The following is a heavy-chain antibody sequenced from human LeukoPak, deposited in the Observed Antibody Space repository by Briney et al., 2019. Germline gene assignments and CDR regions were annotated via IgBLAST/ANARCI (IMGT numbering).Heavy chain of an antibody. V-gene: IGHV4-4*08. D-gene: IGHD3-10*01. CDR3: VRDRELTY. J-gene: IGHJ4*02. Sequence: SETLSLTCTVSDGSISIYYWSWIRQPPGKGLEWIGYVYSSGNTNYSPFLKGRAIISADTSKNQFSLKLTSVTAADTAVYYCVRDRELTYWGQGILVTVSS. CDR2: VYSSGNT. CDR1: DGSISIYY.